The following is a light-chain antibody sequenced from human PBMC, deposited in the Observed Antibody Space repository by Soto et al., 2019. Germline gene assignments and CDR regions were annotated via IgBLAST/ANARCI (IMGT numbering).Light chain of an antibody. CDR2: GAS. Sequence: EIVLTQSPGTLSLSPGERATLSCRASQRVSSTYLAWYQQKPGQAPRLLIYGASSRATGIPDRFSGSGSGTDFTLTISRLEPEDFAVYYCQQYGNSPIFTFGPGTKVDIK. J-gene: IGKJ3*01. CDR3: QQYGNSPIFT. CDR1: QRVSSTY. V-gene: IGKV3-20*01.